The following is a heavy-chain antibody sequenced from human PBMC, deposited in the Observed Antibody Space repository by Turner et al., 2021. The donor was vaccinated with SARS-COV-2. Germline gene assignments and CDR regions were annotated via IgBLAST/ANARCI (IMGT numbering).Heavy chain of an antibody. CDR3: ATGYAYCGGDCSIYF. CDR1: GYTLTELS. D-gene: IGHD2-21*02. Sequence: QVQLVQSGAEVKKPGASVKVSCKVSGYTLTELSMHWVRQAPGNGLEWMGGFDPEDAETVYAQKFQGRVTMTEDTSTDTAYMELSSLRSEDTAVYYCATGYAYCGGDCSIYFWGQGTLVTVSS. J-gene: IGHJ4*02. CDR2: FDPEDAET. V-gene: IGHV1-24*01.